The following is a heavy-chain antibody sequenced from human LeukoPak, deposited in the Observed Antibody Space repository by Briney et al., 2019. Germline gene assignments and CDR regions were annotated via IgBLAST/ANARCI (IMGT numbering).Heavy chain of an antibody. V-gene: IGHV3-7*01. CDR1: GFTFSSYW. CDR3: AMSGSYSHY. Sequence: GGSLGLSCAASGFTFSSYWMSWVRQAPGRGLEWVANIKQDGSEKYYVDSVKGRFTISRDNAKNSLYLQMNSLRAEDTAVYYCAMSGSYSHYWGQGTLVTVSS. J-gene: IGHJ4*02. D-gene: IGHD1-26*01. CDR2: IKQDGSEK.